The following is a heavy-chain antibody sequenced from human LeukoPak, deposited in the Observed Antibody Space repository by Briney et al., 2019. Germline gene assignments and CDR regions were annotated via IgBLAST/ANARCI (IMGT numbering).Heavy chain of an antibody. CDR3: ARRESGYSSGWYSEYFQH. CDR1: GYTFTGYY. V-gene: IGHV1-2*02. Sequence: GASVTVSCTASGYTFTGYYMHWVRQAPGQGLEWMGWINPNSGGTNYAQKFQGRVTITRDTSASTAYMELSSLRSEDTAVYYCARRESGYSSGWYSEYFQHWGQGTLVTVSS. CDR2: INPNSGGT. D-gene: IGHD6-19*01. J-gene: IGHJ1*01.